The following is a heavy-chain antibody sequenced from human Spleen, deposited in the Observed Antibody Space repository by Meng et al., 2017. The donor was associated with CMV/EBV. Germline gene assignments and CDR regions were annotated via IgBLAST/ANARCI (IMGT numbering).Heavy chain of an antibody. Sequence: ISGDTVYSNRAAWNWIRQSPSRGLEWLGRTFYRSKWYNEYAVSVKSRMAINADTSKNQFSLQLDSVTPEDTAVYYCARAIGAGKGWFDPWGQGTLVTVS. CDR3: ARAIGAGKGWFDP. D-gene: IGHD4/OR15-4a*01. CDR1: GDTVYSNRAA. V-gene: IGHV6-1*01. J-gene: IGHJ5*02. CDR2: TFYRSKWYN.